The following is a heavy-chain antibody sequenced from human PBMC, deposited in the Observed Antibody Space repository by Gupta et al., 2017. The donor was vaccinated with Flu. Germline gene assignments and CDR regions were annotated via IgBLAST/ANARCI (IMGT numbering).Heavy chain of an antibody. CDR1: G. CDR2: ISSHDEK. D-gene: IGHD2-2*01. CDR3: ARMWCCTTSGYWNNWFDP. V-gene: IGHV2-26*01. Sequence: GVTWFRQPPGKALEWLAHISSHDEKSYSTSLKSRLTISKDTSRSQVVLTMTNMDPVDTATYYCARMWCCTTSGYWNNWFDPWGQGTLVTVSS. J-gene: IGHJ5*02.